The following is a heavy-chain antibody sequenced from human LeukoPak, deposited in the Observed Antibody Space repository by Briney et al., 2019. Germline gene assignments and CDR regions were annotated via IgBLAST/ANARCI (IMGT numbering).Heavy chain of an antibody. J-gene: IGHJ3*02. CDR1: GFTFDDYA. Sequence: GRSLRLSCAASGFTFDDYAMHWVRQAPGKGLEWVSGISWNSGSIGYADSVKGRFTISRDNAKNSLYLQMNSLRAEDTALYYCAKDFYGDYGNGAFDIWGQGTMVTVSS. CDR3: AKDFYGDYGNGAFDI. V-gene: IGHV3-9*01. CDR2: ISWNSGSI. D-gene: IGHD4-17*01.